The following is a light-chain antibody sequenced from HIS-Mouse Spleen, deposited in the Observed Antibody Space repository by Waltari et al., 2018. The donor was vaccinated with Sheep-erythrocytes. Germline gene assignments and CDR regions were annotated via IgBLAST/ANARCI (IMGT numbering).Light chain of an antibody. CDR1: SSDVGSYNL. CDR2: EGS. V-gene: IGLV2-23*01. CDR3: CSYAGSSTPWV. J-gene: IGLJ3*02. Sequence: QSALTQPASVSGSPGQSITISCTGTSSDVGSYNLVSWYQQHPGKAPNLMIYEGSKRPSGVSNLFSGSKSGNTASLTSSGLQAEDEADYYCCSYAGSSTPWVFGGGTKLTVL.